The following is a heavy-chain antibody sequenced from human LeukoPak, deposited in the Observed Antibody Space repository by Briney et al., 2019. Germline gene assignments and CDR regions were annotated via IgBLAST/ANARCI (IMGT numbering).Heavy chain of an antibody. V-gene: IGHV4-39*07. CDR3: ARDIFAAGLQH. J-gene: IGHJ1*01. D-gene: IGHD2-15*01. Sequence: SETLSLTCTVSGGSISSSSYYWGWIRQPPGKGLKWIGSIYYSGSTYYNPSLKSRVTISVDTSKNQFSLKLSSVTAADTAVYYCARDIFAAGLQHWGQGTLVTVSS. CDR2: IYYSGST. CDR1: GGSISSSSYY.